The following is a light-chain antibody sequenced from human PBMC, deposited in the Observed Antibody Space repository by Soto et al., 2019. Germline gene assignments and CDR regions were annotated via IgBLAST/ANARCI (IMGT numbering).Light chain of an antibody. V-gene: IGKV3-20*01. Sequence: EIVLTQSPGALSLSPGESADLSCRASQSVSNNFLAWYQRKPGQAPRLLIYGASYRATDIPYRFSGSGSGTDFTLTITRLEPDDFAVYYCQQYGGSPPTFGQGTKVEVK. J-gene: IGKJ1*01. CDR3: QQYGGSPPT. CDR1: QSVSNNF. CDR2: GAS.